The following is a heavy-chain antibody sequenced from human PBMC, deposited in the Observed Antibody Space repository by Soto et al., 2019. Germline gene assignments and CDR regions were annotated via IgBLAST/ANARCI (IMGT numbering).Heavy chain of an antibody. V-gene: IGHV4-38-2*01. J-gene: IGHJ4*02. CDR3: ARGVKYYDSSGFYPRDY. CDR2: VYHSGRT. CDR1: GYSITTGYY. D-gene: IGHD3-22*01. Sequence: ETLSVTGAVSGYSITTGYYWGWVRRPPGKGLEWIGSVYHSGRTSYNPSLESRVAISVDTSKNQFSLRLRSVTAADTAVYYCARGVKYYDSSGFYPRDYWGQGILVTVYS.